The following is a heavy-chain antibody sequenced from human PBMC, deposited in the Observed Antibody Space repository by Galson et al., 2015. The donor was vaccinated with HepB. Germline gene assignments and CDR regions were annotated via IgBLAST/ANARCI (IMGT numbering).Heavy chain of an antibody. CDR3: AKYTPGENFDY. D-gene: IGHD3-16*01. V-gene: IGHV3-23*01. Sequence: SLRLSCAASGFTFTSYAMSWVRQTPGKGLEWVSSISVSGGSTYYADSVRGRFTISRDNSKNTLYLQMNSLRAEDTAVYYCAKYTPGENFDYWGQGTLVTVSS. J-gene: IGHJ4*02. CDR1: GFTFTSYA. CDR2: ISVSGGST.